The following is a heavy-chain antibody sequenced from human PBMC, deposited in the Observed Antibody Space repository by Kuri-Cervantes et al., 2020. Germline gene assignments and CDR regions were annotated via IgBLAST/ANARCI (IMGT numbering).Heavy chain of an antibody. D-gene: IGHD3-22*01. CDR3: ARDRRYYYDSSGY. CDR2: INPNSGGT. V-gene: IGHV1-2*04. CDR1: GYTFTSYD. Sequence: ASVKVSCKASGYTFTSYDINWVRQAPGQGLEWMGWINPNSGGTNYAQKFQGWVTMTRDTSISTAYMELNRLRSDDTAVYYCARDRRYYYDSSGYWGQGTLVTVSS. J-gene: IGHJ4*02.